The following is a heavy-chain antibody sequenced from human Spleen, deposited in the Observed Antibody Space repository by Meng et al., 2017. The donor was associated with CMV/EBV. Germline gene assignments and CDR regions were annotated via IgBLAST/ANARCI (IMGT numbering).Heavy chain of an antibody. CDR2: IRYDGSNK. J-gene: IGHJ4*02. CDR3: AKDDYGGNSPLDF. V-gene: IGHV3-30*02. D-gene: IGHD4-23*01. Sequence: GESLKISCAASEFIFSSYGMHWVRQAPGKGLEWVAFIRYDGSNKYYADSVKGRFTISSDNSKNTLYLQMNSLRAEDTAVYYCAKDDYGGNSPLDFWGQGTLVTVSS. CDR1: EFIFSSYG.